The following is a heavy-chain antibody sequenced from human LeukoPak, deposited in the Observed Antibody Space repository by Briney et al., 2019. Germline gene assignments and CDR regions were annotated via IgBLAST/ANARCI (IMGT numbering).Heavy chain of an antibody. CDR3: ASLTTENDY. D-gene: IGHD4-17*01. Sequence: SETLSLTCTVSGGSISSDYWSWIRQPPGKGLEWIGYIYYRGSTNYNPSLKSRVTISVDKSKNQFSLKLSSVTAADTAVYYCASLTTENDYWGQGTLVTVSS. V-gene: IGHV4-59*12. CDR1: GGSISSDY. J-gene: IGHJ4*02. CDR2: IYYRGST.